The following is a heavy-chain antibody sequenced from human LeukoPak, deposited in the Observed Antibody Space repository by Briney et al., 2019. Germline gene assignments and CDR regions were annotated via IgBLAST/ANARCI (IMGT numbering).Heavy chain of an antibody. CDR1: GGSIRSYY. V-gene: IGHV4-59*08. Sequence: SETLSLTCTVSGGSIRSYYWSWIRQSPGKGLEWIGYIYWSGRTHYNPSLKSRVTISVDTSKNQFSLKLSSVTAADTAVYYCARAHYYDSSGYYSIDPYYFDYWGQGTLVTVSS. CDR3: ARAHYYDSSGYYSIDPYYFDY. D-gene: IGHD3-22*01. CDR2: IYWSGRT. J-gene: IGHJ4*02.